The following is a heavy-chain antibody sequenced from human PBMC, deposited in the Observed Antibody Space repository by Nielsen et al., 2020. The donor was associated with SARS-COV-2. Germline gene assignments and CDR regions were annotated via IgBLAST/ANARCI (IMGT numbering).Heavy chain of an antibody. CDR1: GGSFSGHY. CDR3: ARVPSLDY. CDR2: INHSGST. J-gene: IGHJ4*02. V-gene: IGHV4-34*01. Sequence: SETLSLTCAVYGGSFSGHYWSWIRQPPGKGLEWIGEINHSGSTNYNPSLKSRVTISVDTSKNQFSLKLSSVTAADTAVYYCARVPSLDYWGQGTLVTVSS.